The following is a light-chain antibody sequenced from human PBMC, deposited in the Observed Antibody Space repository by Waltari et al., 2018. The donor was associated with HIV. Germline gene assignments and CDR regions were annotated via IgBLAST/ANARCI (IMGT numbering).Light chain of an antibody. CDR1: RSIIGSKL. J-gene: IGLJ3*02. V-gene: IGLV1-44*01. CDR3: ATWDDALSGPV. CDR2: SNN. Sequence: QSVLTQPPSASGTPGQRVILSCSGHRSIIGSKLVNWYQQFSGAAPTLLIYSNNQRPSAVPDRFSGSKSGSAASLAISGLKSEDEADYHCATWDDALSGPVFGAGTKLTV.